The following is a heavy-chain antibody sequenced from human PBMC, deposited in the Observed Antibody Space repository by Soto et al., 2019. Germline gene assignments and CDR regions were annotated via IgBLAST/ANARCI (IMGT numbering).Heavy chain of an antibody. CDR3: AHPRGYGVFDAYDI. V-gene: IGHV3-23*01. CDR2: ISAGGGST. CDR1: GFTFSPYA. J-gene: IGHJ3*02. Sequence: GGSLRLSCVASGFTFSPYAMSWVRKAPGKGLEWVSAISAGGGSTYYADSVKGRFTISRDNSINMLYLQMNSLRSDDTAVYYCAHPRGYGVFDAYDIWGQGAMVTVSS. D-gene: IGHD4-17*01.